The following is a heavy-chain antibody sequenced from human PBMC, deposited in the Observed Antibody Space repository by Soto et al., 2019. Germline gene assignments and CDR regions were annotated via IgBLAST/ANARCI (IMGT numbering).Heavy chain of an antibody. D-gene: IGHD6-19*01. CDR3: ARDAAVPGESDRFDY. Sequence: XTLSLPCAVSGXSVTRNLWWSWVRQPPGKWLEWIGEAYHNGLTDYNPSLKSRVTMSVDTSKNEFSLKLTSLTAADTAISYCARDAAVPGESDRFDYWGQGTLVTVSS. J-gene: IGHJ4*02. CDR2: AYHNGLT. V-gene: IGHV4-4*02. CDR1: GXSVTRNLW.